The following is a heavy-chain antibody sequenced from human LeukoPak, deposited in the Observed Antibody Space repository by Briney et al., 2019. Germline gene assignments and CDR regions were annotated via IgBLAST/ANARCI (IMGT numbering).Heavy chain of an antibody. CDR3: ARVQTDSRGWYHFDY. V-gene: IGHV3-48*03. D-gene: IGHD6-19*01. CDR2: ISSTSGSTI. Sequence: GGSLRLSCAASGFTFSSYEMNWVRQAPGKGLEWVSYISSTSGSTIYYADSVKGRFTISRDNAKNSLYLQMNNLRDDDTAVYFCARVQTDSRGWYHFDYWGQGTLVTVSS. J-gene: IGHJ4*02. CDR1: GFTFSSYE.